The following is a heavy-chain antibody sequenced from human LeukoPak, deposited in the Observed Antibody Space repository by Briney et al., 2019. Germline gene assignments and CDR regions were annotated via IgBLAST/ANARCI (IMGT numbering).Heavy chain of an antibody. CDR1: GYTLTELS. Sequence: GASVKVSCKVSGYTLTELSMHWVRQAPGKGLEWMGGFDPEDGETIYAQKFQGRVTMTEDTSTDTAYMELSSLRSEDTAVYYCATDLLYYYDSSGYHSDYWGQETLVTVSS. CDR3: ATDLLYYYDSSGYHSDY. CDR2: FDPEDGET. J-gene: IGHJ4*02. V-gene: IGHV1-24*01. D-gene: IGHD3-22*01.